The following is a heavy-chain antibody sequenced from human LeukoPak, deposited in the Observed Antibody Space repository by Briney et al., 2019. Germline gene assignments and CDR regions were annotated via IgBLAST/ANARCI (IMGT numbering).Heavy chain of an antibody. CDR2: IYYSGST. D-gene: IGHD2-15*01. Sequence: PSETLSLTCTVSGGSISSSSYYWGWIRQPPGKGLEWIGSIYYSGSTYYNPSLKSRVTISVDTSKNQFSLKLSSVTAADTAVYYCARESEDCSGGSCYPTGFDPWGQGTLVTVSS. J-gene: IGHJ5*02. CDR1: GGSISSSSYY. V-gene: IGHV4-39*02. CDR3: ARESEDCSGGSCYPTGFDP.